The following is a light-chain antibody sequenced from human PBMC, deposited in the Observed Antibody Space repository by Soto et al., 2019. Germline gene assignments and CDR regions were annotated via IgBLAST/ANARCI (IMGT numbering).Light chain of an antibody. V-gene: IGKV1-5*03. CDR3: QQYNSPLT. J-gene: IGKJ4*01. CDR2: KAS. Sequence: DIQMTQSPSTLSASVGDRVTITCRASQSISSWLDWYQQKPGKAPKLLIYKASSLESGGPSRFSGSGSGTEFNLTISSLQPDDFATYYCQQYNSPLTFGGGTKVEIK. CDR1: QSISSW.